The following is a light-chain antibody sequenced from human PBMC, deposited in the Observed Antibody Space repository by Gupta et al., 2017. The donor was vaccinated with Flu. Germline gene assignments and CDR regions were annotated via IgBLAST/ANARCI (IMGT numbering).Light chain of an antibody. J-gene: IGLJ3*02. V-gene: IGLV3-19*01. CDR1: NLRSYY. Sequence: SSELTQDPSVSVDLGQTVRIPFQGDNLRSYYISWYRQRPGQARDLVIDEKIGRHSGLPDRCDGYSSGATDFLPITGDQAEDDASYYCNYPDTSGNWVFGGGTKLTVL. CDR2: EKI. CDR3: NYPDTSGNWV.